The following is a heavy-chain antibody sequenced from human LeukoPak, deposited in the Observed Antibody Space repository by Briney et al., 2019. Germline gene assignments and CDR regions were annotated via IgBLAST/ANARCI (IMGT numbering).Heavy chain of an antibody. J-gene: IGHJ5*02. V-gene: IGHV4-59*01. Sequence: SETLSLTCTVSGGSISRYYWIWIRQPPGKGLEWIGYIYYSGSTNYNPSLKSRVTISVDTSKNQFSLKLSSVTAADTAVYYCARDSPPAWGQGTLVTVSS. CDR1: GGSISRYY. CDR3: ARDSPPA. CDR2: IYYSGST.